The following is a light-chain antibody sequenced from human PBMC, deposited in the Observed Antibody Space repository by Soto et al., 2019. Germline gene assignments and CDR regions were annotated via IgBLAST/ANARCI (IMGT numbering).Light chain of an antibody. V-gene: IGKV3-20*01. Sequence: EIVLTQSPGTLSLSPGERATLYCRYSQSVSSSSLAWYQQKPGQAPRLLIYRASTRATDIPARFSGSGSGTDFTLTISSLQAEDVAVYYCQQYLAIPRTFGQGTKVDIK. CDR2: RAS. CDR3: QQYLAIPRT. CDR1: QSVSSSS. J-gene: IGKJ1*01.